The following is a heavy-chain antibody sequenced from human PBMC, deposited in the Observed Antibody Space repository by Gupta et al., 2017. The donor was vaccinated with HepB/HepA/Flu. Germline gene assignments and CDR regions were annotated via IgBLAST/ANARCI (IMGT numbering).Heavy chain of an antibody. CDR2: MNPNSGNT. CDR1: GYTFTSYD. Sequence: QVQLVQSGAEVKKPGASVKVSCKASGYTFTSYDINWVRQATGQGLEWMGWMNPNSGNTGDAQKFQGRVTMTRNTSISTAYMELSSLRSEDTAVYYCASQPPYDFWSGYYPYGMDVWGQGTTVTVSS. CDR3: ASQPPYDFWSGYYPYGMDV. V-gene: IGHV1-8*01. D-gene: IGHD3-3*01. J-gene: IGHJ6*02.